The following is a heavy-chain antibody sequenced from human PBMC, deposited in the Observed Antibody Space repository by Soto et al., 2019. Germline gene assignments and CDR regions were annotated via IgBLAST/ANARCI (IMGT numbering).Heavy chain of an antibody. D-gene: IGHD3-10*01. CDR3: AKSPAYRVLSDGLAPSGIYV. CDR1: GYSFTSYC. V-gene: IGHV5-51*01. J-gene: IGHJ6*02. Sequence: PGESRKISCNGSGYSFTSYCIVWARQMPEKGLEWMGIIYPGDSDTRYSPSFQGQVTISADKSISTAYLQWSSLKASDTAMYYCAKSPAYRVLSDGLAPSGIYVRSQRTTVTVS. CDR2: IYPGDSDT.